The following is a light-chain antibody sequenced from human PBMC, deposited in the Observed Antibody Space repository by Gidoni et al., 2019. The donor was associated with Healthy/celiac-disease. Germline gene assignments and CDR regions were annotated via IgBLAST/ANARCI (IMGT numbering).Light chain of an antibody. CDR3: QQYGSSPPEYT. CDR2: GAA. J-gene: IGKJ2*01. V-gene: IGKV3-20*01. Sequence: IVFTHSPGPLSLSPGERATLSCRASQSISSSYLAWYQQKPGQAPRLLIYGAARRATGIPDRFSGSGSGTDFTLTISRLEHEDFAVDYCQQYGSSPPEYTFGQGTKLEIK. CDR1: QSISSSY.